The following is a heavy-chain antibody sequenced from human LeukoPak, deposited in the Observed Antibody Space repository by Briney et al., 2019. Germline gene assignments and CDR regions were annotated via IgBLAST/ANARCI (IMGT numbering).Heavy chain of an antibody. V-gene: IGHV1-46*01. D-gene: IGHD3-22*01. CDR2: INPSGGST. CDR3: ARDSSGWYGYYDSSGYRAYYFDY. Sequence: ASVKVSCKASGYTFTSYYMHWVRQAPGQGLEGMGIINPSGGSTSYAQKFQGRVTMTRDMSTSTVYMELSSLRSEDTAVYYCARDSSGWYGYYDSSGYRAYYFDYWGQGTLVTVSS. J-gene: IGHJ4*02. CDR1: GYTFTSYY.